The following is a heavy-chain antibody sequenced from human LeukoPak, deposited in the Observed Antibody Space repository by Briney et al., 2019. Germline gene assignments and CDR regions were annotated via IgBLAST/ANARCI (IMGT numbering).Heavy chain of an antibody. Sequence: PGGSLRLSCAASGFTFSSYGMHWVRQAPGKGLGWVSALSGSGGNTYYADSVKGRFTVSRDNSKNTLYLHMNSLRTDDTAVYYCAKGPDWFDPWGQGTLVTVSS. CDR1: GFTFSSYG. CDR3: AKGPDWFDP. CDR2: LSGSGGNT. J-gene: IGHJ5*02. V-gene: IGHV3-23*01.